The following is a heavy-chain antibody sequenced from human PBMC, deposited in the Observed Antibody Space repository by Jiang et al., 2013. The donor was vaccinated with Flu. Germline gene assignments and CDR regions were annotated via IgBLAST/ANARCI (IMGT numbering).Heavy chain of an antibody. CDR3: AKTTRYCTNGVCYSDAFDI. CDR2: IIPIFGTA. CDR1: GGTFSSYA. J-gene: IGHJ3*02. D-gene: IGHD2-8*01. Sequence: SGAEVKKPGSSVKVSCKASGGTFSSYAISWVRQAPGQGLEWMGGIIPIFGTANYAQKFQGRVTITADESTSTAYMELSSLRSEDTAVYYCAKTTRYCTNGVCYSDAFDIWGQGTMVTVSS. V-gene: IGHV1-69*01.